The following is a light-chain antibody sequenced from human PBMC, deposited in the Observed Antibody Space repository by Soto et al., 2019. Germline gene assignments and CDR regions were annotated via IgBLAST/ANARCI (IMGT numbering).Light chain of an antibody. Sequence: EIVMTQSPATLSVSPGERATLSCRASQSVSSNLAWYQQKPGQAPRLLIYHASTRATGIPARFSGSGSGTEFTLTIRSRQSEDFAVYYCQQYNKGPLILGGGTKVEIK. CDR3: QQYNKGPLI. CDR2: HAS. V-gene: IGKV3-15*01. CDR1: QSVSSN. J-gene: IGKJ4*01.